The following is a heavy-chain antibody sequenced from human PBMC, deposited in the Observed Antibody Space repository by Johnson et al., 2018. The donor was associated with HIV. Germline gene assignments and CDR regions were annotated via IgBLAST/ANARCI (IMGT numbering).Heavy chain of an antibody. CDR2: ISYDGSNK. D-gene: IGHD1-26*01. J-gene: IGHJ3*02. CDR3: AKGGSYAPFDAFDI. Sequence: QVQLVESGGGVVQPGRSLRLSCAASGLTFSGYPMHWVRQAPGKGLEWVAVISYDGSNKYYADSVKGRFTISRDNSKNTVFLQINSLRAEDTAVYYCAKGGSYAPFDAFDIWGQGTMGTVSS. CDR1: GLTFSGYP. V-gene: IGHV3-30*04.